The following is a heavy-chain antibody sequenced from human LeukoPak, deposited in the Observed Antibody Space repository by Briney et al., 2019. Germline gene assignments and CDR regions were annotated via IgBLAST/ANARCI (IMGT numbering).Heavy chain of an antibody. D-gene: IGHD3-10*01. CDR1: GFTARSNF. CDR2: IYSGGTT. CDR3: ARGRLSSADAFDI. Sequence: GGSLRLSCAASGFTARSNFMSWVRQPPRKGLEWVSVIYSGGTTYYADSVKGRFTISRDNSENTLYLQLNSLRAEDTAVYYCARGRLSSADAFDIWGQGTMVTVSS. V-gene: IGHV3-66*01. J-gene: IGHJ3*02.